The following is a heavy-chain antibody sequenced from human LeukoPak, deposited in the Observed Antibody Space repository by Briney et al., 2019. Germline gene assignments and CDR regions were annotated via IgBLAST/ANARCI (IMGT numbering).Heavy chain of an antibody. CDR3: ARLRVGALDN. V-gene: IGHV4-34*01. CDR1: GGSFSGYY. Sequence: PSETLSLTCAVYGGSFSGYYWSWIRQPPGKGLEWIGEINHSGSANYNPSLKSRVTISVDTSKNLFSLRLSSLTAADTAIYYCARLRVGALDNWGQGALVTVSS. CDR2: INHSGSA. D-gene: IGHD1-26*01. J-gene: IGHJ4*02.